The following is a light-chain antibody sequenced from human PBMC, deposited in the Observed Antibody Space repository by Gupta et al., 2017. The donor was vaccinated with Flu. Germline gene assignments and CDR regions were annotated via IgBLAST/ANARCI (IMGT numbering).Light chain of an antibody. J-gene: IGLJ3*02. CDR2: DDS. Sequence: SYVLIQPPLVSVSPGQTARVTCWGNHIGSISVHWYQQRPGQAPVLVICDDSDRPSGIPDRFSGSKYGTTATLTIIRVEAGDEADYYCQVWDTNSDNWVFGGGTKLTVL. CDR1: HIGSIS. CDR3: QVWDTNSDNWV. V-gene: IGLV3-21*02.